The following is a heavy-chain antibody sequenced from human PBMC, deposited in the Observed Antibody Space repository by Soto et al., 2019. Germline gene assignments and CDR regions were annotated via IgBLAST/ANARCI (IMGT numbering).Heavy chain of an antibody. V-gene: IGHV4-28*01. CDR3: ARNSGLKTGRLDY. CDR2: IYYTGST. Sequence: SETLSLTXTVPGYSIGSYNWWGWIRQPPGKGLEWIGYIYYTGSTYYNLSLKSRVTLSVDTAKDQFSMTLGSVTAADKAVYYCARNSGLKTGRLDYWGPGILVTVSS. CDR1: GYSIGSYNW. D-gene: IGHD3-10*01. J-gene: IGHJ4*02.